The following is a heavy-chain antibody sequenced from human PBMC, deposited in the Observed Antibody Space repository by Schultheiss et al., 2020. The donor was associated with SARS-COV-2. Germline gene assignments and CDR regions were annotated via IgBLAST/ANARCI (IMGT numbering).Heavy chain of an antibody. V-gene: IGHV3-66*01. Sequence: GGSLRLSCAASGFTVSSNYMSWVRQAPGKGLEWVSVIYSGGSTYYADSVKGRFTISRDNSKNTLYLQMNSLRAEDTAVYYCASLIAAAGTSLFDYWGQGTLVTVSS. CDR2: IYSGGST. CDR3: ASLIAAAGTSLFDY. J-gene: IGHJ4*02. CDR1: GFTVSSNY. D-gene: IGHD6-13*01.